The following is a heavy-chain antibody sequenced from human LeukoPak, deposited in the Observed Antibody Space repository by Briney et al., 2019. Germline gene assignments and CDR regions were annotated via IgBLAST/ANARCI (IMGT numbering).Heavy chain of an antibody. CDR1: GGSISSSSYY. CDR3: ARGVLLWFGELLGLDY. V-gene: IGHV4-39*07. J-gene: IGHJ4*02. Sequence: SETLSLTCTVSGGSISSSSYYWGWIRQPPGKGLEWIGSIYYSGSTYYNPSLKSRVTISVDTSKNQFSLKLSSVTAADTAVYYCARGVLLWFGELLGLDYWGQGTLVTVSS. D-gene: IGHD3-10*01. CDR2: IYYSGST.